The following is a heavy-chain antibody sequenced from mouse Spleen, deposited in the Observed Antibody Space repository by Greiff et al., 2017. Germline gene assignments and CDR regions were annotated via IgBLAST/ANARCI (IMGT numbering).Heavy chain of an antibody. D-gene: IGHD1-1*02. J-gene: IGHJ3*01. Sequence: EVKVVESGGGLVQPGGSMKLSCAASGFTFSDAWMDWVRQSPEKGLEWVAEIRNKANNHATYYAESVKGRFTISRDDSKSSVYLQMNSLRAEDTGIYYCTGGKKAEGFAYWGQGTLVTVSA. CDR1: GFTFSDAW. CDR3: TGGKKAEGFAY. CDR2: IRNKANNHAT. V-gene: IGHV6-6*01.